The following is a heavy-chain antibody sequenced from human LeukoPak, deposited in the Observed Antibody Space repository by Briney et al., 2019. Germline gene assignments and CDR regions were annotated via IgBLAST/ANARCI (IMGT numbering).Heavy chain of an antibody. Sequence: SETLSLTCTVSGGSISSYYWSWIRQPPGKGLEWIGYIYYSGSTNYNPSLKSRVTISVDTSKNQFSLKLSSVTAAGTAVYYCARGTLDYWGQGTLVTVSS. CDR2: IYYSGST. J-gene: IGHJ4*02. CDR3: ARGTLDY. CDR1: GGSISSYY. V-gene: IGHV4-59*01. D-gene: IGHD1-14*01.